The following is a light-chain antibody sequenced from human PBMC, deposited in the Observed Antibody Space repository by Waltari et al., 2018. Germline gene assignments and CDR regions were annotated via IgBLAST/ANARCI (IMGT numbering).Light chain of an antibody. CDR1: SSHIRAGFA. J-gene: IGLJ3*02. CDR2: IHN. CDR3: QSHDINLSSWV. Sequence: QSVLTQPPSASGAPGQRVTIPCTGSSSHIRAGFAVHWYQQVPGTAPKLLIYIHNTRASGVPERFSGSTSGNSASLAIAGLQAEDEADYYCQSHDINLSSWVFGGGTKLTVL. V-gene: IGLV1-40*01.